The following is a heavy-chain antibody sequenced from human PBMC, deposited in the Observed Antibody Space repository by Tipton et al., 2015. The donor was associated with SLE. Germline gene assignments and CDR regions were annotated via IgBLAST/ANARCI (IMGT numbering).Heavy chain of an antibody. V-gene: IGHV4-59*08. J-gene: IGHJ5*02. CDR3: ARHDILKGPFDP. CDR1: GGSISSHY. D-gene: IGHD3-9*01. Sequence: TLSLTCTVSGGSISSHYWSWIRQPPGKGLEWIGYIYYSGSTNYNPSLKSRVTISVDTSKNQFSLKLSSVTAADTAVYYCARHDILKGPFDPWGQGTLVTVSS. CDR2: IYYSGST.